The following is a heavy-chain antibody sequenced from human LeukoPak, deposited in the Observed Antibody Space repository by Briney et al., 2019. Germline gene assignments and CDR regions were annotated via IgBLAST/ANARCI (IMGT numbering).Heavy chain of an antibody. CDR2: ISGSGGST. CDR3: AKDDSLMVRGVIITL. V-gene: IGHV3-23*01. J-gene: IGHJ4*02. D-gene: IGHD3-10*01. CDR1: GFTVSSNY. Sequence: GGSLRLSCAASGFTVSSNYMSWVRQAPGKGLEWVSAISGSGGSTYYADSVKGRFTISRDNSKNTLYLQMNSLRAEDTAVYYCAKDDSLMVRGVIITLWGQGTLVTVSS.